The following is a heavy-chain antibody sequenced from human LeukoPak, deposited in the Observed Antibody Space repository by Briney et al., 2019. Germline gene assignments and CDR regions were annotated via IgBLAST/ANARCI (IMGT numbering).Heavy chain of an antibody. J-gene: IGHJ4*02. Sequence: GGSLRLSCAAPGFTFSSYGMHWVRQAPGKGLEWVAVIWHDGRNKYYADSVKGRFTISRDNSKNTLYLQMSSLRAEDTAVYYCARDRGSNDPIDYWGQGTLVTVSS. CDR2: IWHDGRNK. D-gene: IGHD2-15*01. V-gene: IGHV3-33*01. CDR1: GFTFSSYG. CDR3: ARDRGSNDPIDY.